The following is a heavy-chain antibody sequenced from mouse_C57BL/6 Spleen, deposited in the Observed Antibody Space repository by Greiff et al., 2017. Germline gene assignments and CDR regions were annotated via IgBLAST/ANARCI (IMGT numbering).Heavy chain of an antibody. D-gene: IGHD2-4*01. V-gene: IGHV1-7*01. CDR3: AIYYDYGFAY. CDR1: GYTFTSYW. J-gene: IGHJ3*01. CDR2: INPSSGYT. Sequence: QVHVKQSGAELAKPGASVKLSCKASGYTFTSYWMHWVKQRPGQGLEWIGYINPSSGYTKYNQKFKDKATLTADKSSSTAYMQLSSLTYADSSVYYCAIYYDYGFAYWGQGTLVTVSA.